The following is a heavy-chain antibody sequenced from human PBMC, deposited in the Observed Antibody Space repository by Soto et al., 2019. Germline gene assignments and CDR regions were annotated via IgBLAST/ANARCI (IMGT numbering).Heavy chain of an antibody. Sequence: GGSLRLSCAASGFTFSSYAMSWVRQAPGKGLEWVSAISGSGGSTYYADSVKGRFTISRDNSKNTLYLQMNSLRAEDTAVYYCAKDQGDLYYYYYYMDVWGKGTTVTVSS. D-gene: IGHD2-21*02. CDR2: ISGSGGST. CDR1: GFTFSSYA. V-gene: IGHV3-23*01. J-gene: IGHJ6*03. CDR3: AKDQGDLYYYYYYMDV.